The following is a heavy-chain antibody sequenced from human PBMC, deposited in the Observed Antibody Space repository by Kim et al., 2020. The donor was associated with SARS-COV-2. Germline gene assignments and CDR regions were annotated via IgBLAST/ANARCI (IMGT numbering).Heavy chain of an antibody. Sequence: ASVKVSCKASGYTFTSYGISWVRQAPGQGLEWMGWISAYNGNTNYAQKLQGRVTMTTDTSTSTAYMELRGPRSDDTAVYYCARERRLYYDILTRAPYYFDYWGQGALVTVSS. CDR3: ARERRLYYDILTRAPYYFDY. CDR2: ISAYNGNT. J-gene: IGHJ4*02. CDR1: GYTFTSYG. D-gene: IGHD3-9*01. V-gene: IGHV1-18*01.